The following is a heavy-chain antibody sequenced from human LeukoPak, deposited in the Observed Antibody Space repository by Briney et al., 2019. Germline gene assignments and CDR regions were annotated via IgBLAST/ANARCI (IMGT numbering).Heavy chain of an antibody. CDR1: GGSISSSSYY. CDR3: ARHVVVIAIFDI. CDR2: IYYSGST. Sequence: SETLSLTCTVSGGSISSSSYYWGWIRQPPGKGLEWIGSIYYSGSTYYNPSLKSRVTISVGTSKNQFSLKLSSVTAADTAVYYCARHVVVIAIFDIWGQGTMVTVSS. J-gene: IGHJ3*02. V-gene: IGHV4-39*01. D-gene: IGHD2-21*01.